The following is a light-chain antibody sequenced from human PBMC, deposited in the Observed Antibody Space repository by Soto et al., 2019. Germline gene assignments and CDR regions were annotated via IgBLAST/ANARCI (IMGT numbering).Light chain of an antibody. CDR3: QQRSNGLT. CDR1: QSVSTY. V-gene: IGKV3-11*01. J-gene: IGKJ4*01. Sequence: EIVLTQAPAPLSLSPGERATLSCRASQSVSTYLAWYQQQPGRAPRLLIYDASTRDTGIPTRFSGSGSGTDFTLTISNLEPEDFAVYYCQQRSNGLTFGGGTKV. CDR2: DAS.